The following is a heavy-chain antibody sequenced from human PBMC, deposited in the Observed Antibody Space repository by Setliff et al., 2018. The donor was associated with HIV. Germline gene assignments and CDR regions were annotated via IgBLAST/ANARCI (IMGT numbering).Heavy chain of an antibody. D-gene: IGHD5-18*01. CDR1: GGSISSYY. V-gene: IGHV4-4*09. Sequence: PSETLSLTCTVSGGSISSYYWSWLRQSPGKGLDWIGTIYHSGSTYYNPALKSRVTISVDPSTEQFSLRLTSVTAADTALYYCARVDTILQFFDYWGQG. J-gene: IGHJ4*02. CDR3: ARVDTILQFFDY. CDR2: IYHSGST.